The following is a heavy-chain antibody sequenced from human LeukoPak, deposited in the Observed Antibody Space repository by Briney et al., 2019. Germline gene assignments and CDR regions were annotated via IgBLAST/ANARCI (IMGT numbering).Heavy chain of an antibody. J-gene: IGHJ3*02. Sequence: GGSLRLSCAASGFTVSSNYMSWVRQAPGKGLEWVSVIYSGGSTYYADSVKGRFTISRDNSKNTLYPQMNSLRAEDTAVYYCARDSQSPWELPQGSDAFDIWGQGTMVTVSS. D-gene: IGHD1-26*01. CDR1: GFTVSSNY. CDR2: IYSGGST. V-gene: IGHV3-66*02. CDR3: ARDSQSPWELPQGSDAFDI.